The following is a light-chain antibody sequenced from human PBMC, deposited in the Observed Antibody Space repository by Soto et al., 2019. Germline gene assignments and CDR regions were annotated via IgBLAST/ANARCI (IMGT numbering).Light chain of an antibody. J-gene: IGLJ2*01. CDR3: SSYSSSSKIL. CDR1: SSNIGTNY. Sequence: QSVLTQPPSASGTPGQRVTISCSGSSSNIGTNYVYWYKQLPGTAPKLLIYCNDQRPSGVPDRLSSSKSGTSASLTISSLQTEDEADYYCSSYSSSSKILFGGGTKLTVL. V-gene: IGLV1-47*02. CDR2: CND.